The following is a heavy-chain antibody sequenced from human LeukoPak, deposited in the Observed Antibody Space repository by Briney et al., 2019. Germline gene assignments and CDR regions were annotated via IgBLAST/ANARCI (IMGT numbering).Heavy chain of an antibody. D-gene: IGHD3-3*01. V-gene: IGHV1-18*01. CDR2: ISAYNDNT. Sequence: ASVKVSCKASGYTFTSYGITWVRQAPGQGLEWMGWISAYNDNTNSARKFQGRVTMTTDTSTSTAYMELRSLRSDDTAVYYCARVDYYDFWGGYFYGMDVWGQGTTVTVSS. CDR1: GYTFTSYG. CDR3: ARVDYYDFWGGYFYGMDV. J-gene: IGHJ6*02.